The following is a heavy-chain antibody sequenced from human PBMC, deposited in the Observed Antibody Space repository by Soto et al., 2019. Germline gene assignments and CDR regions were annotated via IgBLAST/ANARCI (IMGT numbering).Heavy chain of an antibody. CDR1: GASFTSHF. J-gene: IGHJ4*02. Sequence: SETLSLTCSVSGASFTSHFWCWIRQPPGRGLEYIGFIYYTEATNYNSSLKSRVSISIDTSKNQVSLTLKSVTAADTAVYYCARSGRTFGGVVWGQGTLVTVSS. CDR2: IYYTEAT. D-gene: IGHD3-16*01. CDR3: ARSGRTFGGVV. V-gene: IGHV4-59*11.